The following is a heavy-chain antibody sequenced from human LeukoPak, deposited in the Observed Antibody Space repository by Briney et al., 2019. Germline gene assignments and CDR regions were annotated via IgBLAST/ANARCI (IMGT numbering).Heavy chain of an antibody. J-gene: IGHJ3*02. D-gene: IGHD2-2*01. CDR2: IKSDGSST. CDR3: ARGRRVGESEDAFDI. Sequence: GGSLRLSCAASGFTFSTYLMHWVRQAPGRGLVGVSRIKSDGSSTAYADSVKGRFTISRDNAKITLYLQMNSLRAEDTAVYYCARGRRVGESEDAFDIWGQGTMVTVSS. V-gene: IGHV3-74*01. CDR1: GFTFSTYL.